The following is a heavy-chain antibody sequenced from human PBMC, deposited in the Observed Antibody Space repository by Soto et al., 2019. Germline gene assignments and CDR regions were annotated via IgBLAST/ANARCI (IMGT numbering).Heavy chain of an antibody. V-gene: IGHV4-30-4*01. CDR3: ARYYGVRLYFAY. CDR2: IYYSGST. Sequence: SETLSLTCTVSGGSINNVDYYWSWIRQPPGKGLEWIGYIYYSGSTYYNPSLKSRVTISVDTSMNQFSLNLNSVTAADTAVYYCARYYGVRLYFAYWGQGSLVPVSS. CDR1: GGSINNVDYY. D-gene: IGHD4-17*01. J-gene: IGHJ4*02.